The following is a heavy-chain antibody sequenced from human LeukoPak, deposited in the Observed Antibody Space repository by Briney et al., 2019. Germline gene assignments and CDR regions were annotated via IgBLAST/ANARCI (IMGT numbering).Heavy chain of an antibody. D-gene: IGHD2-2*02. CDR1: GGSISSSSYY. J-gene: IGHJ5*02. CDR2: IYTSGST. CDR3: ARDLMEHCSSTSCYTVGYNWFDP. Sequence: SETLSLTCTVSGGSISSSSYYWGWLRQPAGKGLEWIGRIYTSGSTNYNPSLKSRVTMSVDTSKNQFSLKLSSVTAADTAVYYCARDLMEHCSSTSCYTVGYNWFDPWGQGTLVTVSS. V-gene: IGHV4-61*02.